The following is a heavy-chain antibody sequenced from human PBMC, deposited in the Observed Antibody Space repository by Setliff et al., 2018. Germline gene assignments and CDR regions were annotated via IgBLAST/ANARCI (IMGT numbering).Heavy chain of an antibody. CDR3: ARGGTFRYFDY. Sequence: SETLSLTCTVSGGSVNSGYDNWNWLRQPAGKGLEWIGHINRRGSTNFTPSLKSRVTLSVDTSKNQFSLKLTSVTAADTAVYYCARGGTFRYFDYWGQGTPVTVSS. V-gene: IGHV4-61*10. J-gene: IGHJ4*02. CDR2: INRRGST. CDR1: GGSVNSGYDN. D-gene: IGHD5-12*01.